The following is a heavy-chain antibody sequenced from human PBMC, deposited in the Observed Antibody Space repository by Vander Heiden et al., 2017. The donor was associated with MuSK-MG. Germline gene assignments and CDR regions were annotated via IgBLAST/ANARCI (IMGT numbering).Heavy chain of an antibody. D-gene: IGHD3-22*01. CDR3: ARVQTLGRVVVTYSSDY. V-gene: IGHV4-38-2*02. CDR2: IYHSGST. J-gene: IGHJ4*02. Sequence: QVQLQESGPGLVQPPETLSVTCPVSGYSISSGYYWGWIRQPPVKGLEWIGTIYHSGSTYYKASGKWRVTMSVDTSKNQFSRKMNSVTAANTAVYYCARVQTLGRVVVTYSSDYWGQGTLVTVSS. CDR1: GYSISSGYY.